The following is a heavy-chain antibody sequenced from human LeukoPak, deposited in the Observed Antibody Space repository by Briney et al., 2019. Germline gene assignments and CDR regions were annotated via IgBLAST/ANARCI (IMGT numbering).Heavy chain of an antibody. CDR2: IYYSGST. J-gene: IGHJ3*02. CDR3: AGRDYYDSSGYHDAFDI. D-gene: IGHD3-22*01. V-gene: IGHV4-59*01. CDR1: GGSISSYY. Sequence: SETLSLTCTVSGGSISSYYWSWLRQPPGKGLEWIGYIYYSGSTNYNPSLKSRVTISVDTSKNQFSLKLSSVTAADTAVYYCAGRDYYDSSGYHDAFDIWGQGTMVTVS.